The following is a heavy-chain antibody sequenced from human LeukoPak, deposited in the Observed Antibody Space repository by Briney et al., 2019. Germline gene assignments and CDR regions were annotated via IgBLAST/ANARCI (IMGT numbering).Heavy chain of an antibody. J-gene: IGHJ4*02. V-gene: IGHV4-39*07. CDR2: IYHSGST. D-gene: IGHD6-19*01. CDR1: GGSISSSSYY. Sequence: SETLSLTCTVSGGSISSSSYYWGWIRQPPGKGLQWIGEIYHSGSTNYNPSLKSRVTISVDKSKNQFSLKLSSVTAADMAVYYCARGSSGWYLDYWGQGTLVTVSS. CDR3: ARGSSGWYLDY.